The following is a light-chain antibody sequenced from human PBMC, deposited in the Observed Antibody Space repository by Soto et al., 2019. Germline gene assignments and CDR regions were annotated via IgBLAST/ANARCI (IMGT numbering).Light chain of an antibody. CDR3: SSYAGSSTFE. J-gene: IGLJ2*01. CDR2: EGT. V-gene: IGLV2-23*03. CDR1: SSDVGSYNL. Sequence: QSALTQPASVSGSPGQSITISCTGTSSDVGSYNLVSWYQQHPGKAPKLMIYEGTKRPSGVSNRFSGSKSGNTASLTISGLQAEDEADYYCSSYAGSSTFEFGGGTKLTVL.